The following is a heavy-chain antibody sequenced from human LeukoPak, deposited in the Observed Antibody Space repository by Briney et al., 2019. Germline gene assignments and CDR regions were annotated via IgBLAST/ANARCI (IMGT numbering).Heavy chain of an antibody. J-gene: IGHJ4*02. CDR2: IYSGGST. V-gene: IGHV3-66*01. D-gene: IGHD5-12*01. CDR3: ARVDRYDFYFDY. CDR1: GFTVSSNC. Sequence: GGSLRLSCAASGFTVSSNCMSWVRQAPGKGLEWVSVIYSGGSTYYADSVKGGFTISRDNSKNTLYLQMNSLRDEDTAVYYCARVDRYDFYFDYWGQGTLVTVSS.